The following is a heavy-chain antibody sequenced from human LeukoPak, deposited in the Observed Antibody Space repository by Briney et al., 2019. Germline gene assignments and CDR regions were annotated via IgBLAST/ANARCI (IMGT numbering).Heavy chain of an antibody. CDR2: ISGSGDST. CDR3: AKLQTYWVYYMDV. V-gene: IGHV3-23*01. CDR1: GFTFSYYA. J-gene: IGHJ6*03. Sequence: PGGSLRLSCAASGFTFSYYAMSWVRQAPGTGVEWVSAISGSGDSTSYADSVKGRFTISRDNSKNTLYLQMNSLRADDTAVYFCAKLQTYWVYYMDVWGKGTTVTVSS. D-gene: IGHD2-8*02.